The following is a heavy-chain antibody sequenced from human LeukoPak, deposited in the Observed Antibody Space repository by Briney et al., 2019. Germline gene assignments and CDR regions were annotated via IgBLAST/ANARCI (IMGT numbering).Heavy chain of an antibody. CDR2: IYHSGST. Sequence: SETLSLTCAVSGGSISSGGYSWSWLRQPPGKGLEWIGYIYHSGSTYYNPSLKSRVTISVDRSKNQFSLKLSSVTAADTAVYYCARAQYYYDSSGYYYYFDYWGQGTLVTVSS. D-gene: IGHD3-22*01. J-gene: IGHJ4*02. CDR1: GGSISSGGYS. V-gene: IGHV4-30-2*01. CDR3: ARAQYYYDSSGYYYYFDY.